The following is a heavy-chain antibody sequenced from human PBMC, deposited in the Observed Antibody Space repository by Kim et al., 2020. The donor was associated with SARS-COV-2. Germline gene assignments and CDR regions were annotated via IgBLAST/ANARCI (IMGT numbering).Heavy chain of an antibody. V-gene: IGHV3-48*03. D-gene: IGHD5-18*01. Sequence: GGSLRLSCAASGFTFSSYEMNWVRQAPGKGLEWVSYISSSGSTIYYADSVKGRFTISRDNAKNSLYLQMNSLRAEDTAVYYCARVLRPRADTAMVRGLAVETDPAPIDYWGQGTLVTVSS. CDR1: GFTFSSYE. CDR2: ISSSGSTI. J-gene: IGHJ4*02. CDR3: ARVLRPRADTAMVRGLAVETDPAPIDY.